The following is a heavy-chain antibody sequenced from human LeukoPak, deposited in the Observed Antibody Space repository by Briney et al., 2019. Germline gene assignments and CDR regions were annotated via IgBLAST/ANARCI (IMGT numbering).Heavy chain of an antibody. J-gene: IGHJ4*02. Sequence: AAVKVSCKVSGYTLTELSMHWVRQAPGKGPEWMGGFDPEDGETIYAQKFQGRVTMTEDTSTDTAYMELSSLRSEDTAVYYCATSLSKAFDYWGQGTLVTVSS. CDR2: FDPEDGET. V-gene: IGHV1-24*01. CDR1: GYTLTELS. D-gene: IGHD3-10*01. CDR3: ATSLSKAFDY.